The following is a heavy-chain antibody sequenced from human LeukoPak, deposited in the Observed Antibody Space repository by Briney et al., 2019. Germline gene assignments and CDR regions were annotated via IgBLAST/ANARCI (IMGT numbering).Heavy chain of an antibody. CDR2: ISSSSTI. D-gene: IGHD1-26*01. CDR3: ARRGSYHDY. J-gene: IGHJ4*02. CDR1: GFTFSSYS. V-gene: IGHV3-48*01. Sequence: GGSLRLSCAASGFTFSSYSMNWVRQAPGKGLEWVSYISSSSTIYYADSAKGRFTISGDNAKNSLYLQMNSLRVEDTAVYYCARRGSYHDYWGQGTLVTVSS.